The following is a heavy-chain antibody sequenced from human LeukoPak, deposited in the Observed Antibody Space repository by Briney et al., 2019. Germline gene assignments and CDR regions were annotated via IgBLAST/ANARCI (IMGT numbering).Heavy chain of an antibody. CDR1: GFTVSSNY. CDR2: IYSGGST. J-gene: IGHJ4*02. Sequence: GGSLRLSCAASGFTVSSNYMSWVRQAPGKGLEWVSVIYSGGSTYYADSVKGRFTISRDNSKNTLCLQMNSLRAEDTAVYYCARDLGYYYDSSGYYYGDNWGQGTLVTVSS. D-gene: IGHD3-22*01. V-gene: IGHV3-53*01. CDR3: ARDLGYYYDSSGYYYGDN.